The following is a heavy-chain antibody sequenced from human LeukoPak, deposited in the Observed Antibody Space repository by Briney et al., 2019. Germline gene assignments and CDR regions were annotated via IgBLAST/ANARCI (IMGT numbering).Heavy chain of an antibody. CDR1: GDSMRSFY. Sequence: SETLSLTCAVSGDSMRSFYWNWIRQPAGKGLEWIGRISGSGTTNYNPSLRSRLTMSVDTSKNQFSLRLSSLTAADTAVYYCARGGNYNYYYGMDVWGQGTTVTVSS. V-gene: IGHV4-4*07. CDR2: ISGSGTT. D-gene: IGHD3-16*01. J-gene: IGHJ6*02. CDR3: ARGGNYNYYYGMDV.